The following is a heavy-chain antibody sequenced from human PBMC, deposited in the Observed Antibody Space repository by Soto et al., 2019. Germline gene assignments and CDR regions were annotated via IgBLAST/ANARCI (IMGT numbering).Heavy chain of an antibody. CDR1: GFTFSSYA. J-gene: IGHJ5*02. CDR2: ISYDGSNK. CDR3: ARDSLDYGDYPYNWFDP. Sequence: GGSLRLSCAASGFTFSSYAMHWVRQAPGKGLEWVAVISYDGSNKYYADSVKGRFTISRDNSKNTLYLQMNSLRAEDTAVYYCARDSLDYGDYPYNWFDPWGQGTLVTVS. D-gene: IGHD4-17*01. V-gene: IGHV3-30-3*01.